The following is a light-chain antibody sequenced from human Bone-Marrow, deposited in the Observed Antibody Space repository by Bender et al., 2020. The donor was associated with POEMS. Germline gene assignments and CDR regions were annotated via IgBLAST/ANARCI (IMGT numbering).Light chain of an antibody. CDR3: SSFTTSATWV. Sequence: QSVLTQPPSVSGAPGQRVTISCTGSSSNTGSGYDINWYQHLPGTAPKLLIYGYNNRPSGVSHRFSGSKSGNTASLTIFGLQPEDEAVYYCSSFTTSATWVFGGGTKLTVL. V-gene: IGLV1-40*01. CDR2: GYN. J-gene: IGLJ3*02. CDR1: SSNTGSGYD.